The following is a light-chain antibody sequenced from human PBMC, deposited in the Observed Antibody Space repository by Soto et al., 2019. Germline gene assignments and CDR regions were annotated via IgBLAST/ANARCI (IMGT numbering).Light chain of an antibody. CDR2: DAS. CDR1: QSVSSY. CDR3: QQRSNWPHT. V-gene: IGKV3-11*01. Sequence: EIVLTQSPATLSLSPGERATLSCRASQSVSSYLAWYQHKPGQAPRLLIYDASNRATGLPARFSGSGSGTDFTLTISSLEPEDFAVYYCQQRSNWPHTFGPGTKLEIK. J-gene: IGKJ2*01.